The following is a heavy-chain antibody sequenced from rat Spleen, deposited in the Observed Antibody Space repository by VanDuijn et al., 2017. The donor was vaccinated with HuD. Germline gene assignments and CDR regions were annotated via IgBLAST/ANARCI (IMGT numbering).Heavy chain of an antibody. CDR1: GFSLISYS. V-gene: IGHV2-1*01. D-gene: IGHD3-2*01. Sequence: QVQLKESGPGLVQPSQTLSLTCTVSGFSLISYSVHWVCQPPGKGLEWMGRIQSGGSTDYNSTLKSRLSISRDTSKSQVFLRLNSLQTEDTAMYFCARGSAYFDYWGQGVMVTVSS. CDR3: ARGSAYFDY. J-gene: IGHJ2*01. CDR2: IQSGGST.